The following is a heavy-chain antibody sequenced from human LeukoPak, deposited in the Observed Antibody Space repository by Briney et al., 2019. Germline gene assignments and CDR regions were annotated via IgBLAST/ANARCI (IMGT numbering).Heavy chain of an antibody. J-gene: IGHJ4*02. D-gene: IGHD1-26*01. Sequence: GGSLRHSCAASGITFSSYAMSWVRQAPGKGLEWVSAISGGGAGTYYADSVKGRFTISRDSSKNTLYLQLNSLRAEDTAVYYCAKVLGSYYFDYWGQGTLVTVSS. V-gene: IGHV3-23*01. CDR1: GITFSSYA. CDR2: ISGGGAGT. CDR3: AKVLGSYYFDY.